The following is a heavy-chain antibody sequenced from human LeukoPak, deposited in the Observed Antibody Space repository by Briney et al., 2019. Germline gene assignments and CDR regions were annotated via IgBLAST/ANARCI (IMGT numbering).Heavy chain of an antibody. V-gene: IGHV1-69*13. J-gene: IGHJ4*02. D-gene: IGHD4-23*01. CDR1: GYTFTSYD. CDR2: IIPIFGTA. Sequence: SVKVSCKASGYTFTSYDISWVRQAPGQGLEWMGGIIPIFGTANYAQKFQGRVTITADESTSTAHMELSSLRSEDTAVYYCARGATVGSLDYWGQGTLVTVSS. CDR3: ARGATVGSLDY.